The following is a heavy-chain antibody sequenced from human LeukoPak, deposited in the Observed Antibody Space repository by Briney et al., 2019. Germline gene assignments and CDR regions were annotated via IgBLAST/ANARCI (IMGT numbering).Heavy chain of an antibody. D-gene: IGHD6-13*01. CDR2: IYYSGST. J-gene: IGHJ3*02. CDR3: ATFALRRYIAAARNDAFDI. CDR1: GGSISSGDYY. Sequence: PSQTLSLTCTVSGGSISSGDYYWSWIRQPPGKGLEWIGYIYYSGSTYYNPSLKSRVTISVDTSKNQFSLKLSSVTAADTAVYYCATFALRRYIAAARNDAFDIWGQGTMVTVSS. V-gene: IGHV4-30-4*01.